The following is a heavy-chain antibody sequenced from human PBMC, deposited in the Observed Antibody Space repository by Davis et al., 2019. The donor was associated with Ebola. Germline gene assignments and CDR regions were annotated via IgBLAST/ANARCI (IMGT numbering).Heavy chain of an antibody. CDR2: INHSGST. J-gene: IGHJ5*02. CDR3: ARKRRYCSSTSCYTNWFDP. CDR1: GGSFSGYY. Sequence: SETLSLTCAVYGGSFSGYYWSWIRQPPGKGLEWIGEINHSGSTNYNPSLKSRVTIPVDTSKNQFSLKLSSVTAAETAVYYCARKRRYCSSTSCYTNWFDPWGQGTLVTVSS. V-gene: IGHV4-34*01. D-gene: IGHD2-2*01.